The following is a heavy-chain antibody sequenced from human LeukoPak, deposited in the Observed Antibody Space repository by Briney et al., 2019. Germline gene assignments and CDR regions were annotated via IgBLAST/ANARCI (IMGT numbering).Heavy chain of an antibody. D-gene: IGHD6-19*01. CDR3: AREDIAVAGTGKDY. Sequence: SETLSLTCTVSGGSISSYYWSWIRQPAGRGLEWIGRIYTSGSTNYNPSLKSRVTMSVDTSKNQFSLKLSSVTAADTAVYYCAREDIAVAGTGKDYWGQGTLVTVSS. V-gene: IGHV4-4*07. CDR2: IYTSGST. CDR1: GGSISSYY. J-gene: IGHJ4*02.